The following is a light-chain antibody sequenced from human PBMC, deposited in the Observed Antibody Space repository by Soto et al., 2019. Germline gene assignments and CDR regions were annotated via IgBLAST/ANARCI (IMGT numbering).Light chain of an antibody. CDR1: QSLLHRNGQNY. CDR3: QQYGSSPT. V-gene: IGKV2-28*01. CDR2: LGS. Sequence: DIVMTQSPLSLPVTPGEPASISCRSSQSLLHRNGQNYLDWYLQKSGQPPQLLIYLGSNRPSGVPDRISGNGSGTDFTLTISRLEPEDFAVYYCQQYGSSPTFGQGTRLEIK. J-gene: IGKJ5*01.